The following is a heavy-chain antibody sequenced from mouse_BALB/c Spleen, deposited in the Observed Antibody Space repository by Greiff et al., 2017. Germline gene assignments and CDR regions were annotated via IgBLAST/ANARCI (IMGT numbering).Heavy chain of an antibody. CDR3: ARGGVTTATTFAY. CDR2: ISSGGST. Sequence: EVKVVESGGGLVKPGGSLKLSCAASGFTFSSYAMSWVRQTPEKRLEWVASISSGGSTYYPDSVKGRFTISRDNARNILYLQMSSLRSEDTAMYYCARGGVTTATTFAYWGQGTLVTVSA. CDR1: GFTFSSYA. D-gene: IGHD1-2*01. V-gene: IGHV5-6-5*01. J-gene: IGHJ3*01.